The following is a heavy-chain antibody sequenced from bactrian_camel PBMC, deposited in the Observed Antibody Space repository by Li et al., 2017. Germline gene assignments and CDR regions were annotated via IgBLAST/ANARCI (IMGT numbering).Heavy chain of an antibody. V-gene: IGHV3S1*01. CDR1: GDVVSNYC. Sequence: HVQLVESGGGSVQAGGSLRLTCAASGDVVSNYCMGWFRQSPGKGREGVAALYAGSGSTYYAASVKGRFTISQNNAKNTVLLEMNSLKPEDTAMYYCAHMWCRGASDYTPRNWGRGTQVTVS. CDR3: AHMWCRGASDYTPRN. J-gene: IGHJ4*01. D-gene: IGHD2*01. CDR2: LYAGSGST.